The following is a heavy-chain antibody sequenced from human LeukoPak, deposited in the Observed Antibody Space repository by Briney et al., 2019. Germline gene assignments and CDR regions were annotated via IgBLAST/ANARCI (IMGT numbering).Heavy chain of an antibody. CDR2: ISGSGGNT. J-gene: IGHJ4*02. Sequence: GGSLRLSCAASGFTFSSYAMSWVRQAPGKGLEWVSAISGSGGNTYYADSVKGRFTISRDNSKNTLYLQMNSLRAEDTAVYYCAKDRITMVRGVTKYYFDYWGQGTLVTVSS. V-gene: IGHV3-23*01. CDR1: GFTFSSYA. CDR3: AKDRITMVRGVTKYYFDY. D-gene: IGHD3-10*01.